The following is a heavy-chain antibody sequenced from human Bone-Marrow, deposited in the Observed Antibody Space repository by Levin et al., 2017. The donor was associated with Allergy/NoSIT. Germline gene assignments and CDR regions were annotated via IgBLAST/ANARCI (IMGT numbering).Heavy chain of an antibody. CDR3: VRALGAAAGTASDY. Sequence: GESLKISCSASGFTFSSYAMHWVRQAPGKGLEYVSAISSNGGSTYYADSVKGRFTISRDNSKNTLYLQMSSLRAEDTAVYYCVRALGAAAGTASDYWGQGTLVTVSS. J-gene: IGHJ4*02. V-gene: IGHV3-64D*06. D-gene: IGHD6-13*01. CDR1: GFTFSSYA. CDR2: ISSNGGST.